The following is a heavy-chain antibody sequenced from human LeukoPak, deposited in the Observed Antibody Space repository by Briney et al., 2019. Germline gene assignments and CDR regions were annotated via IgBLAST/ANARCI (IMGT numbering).Heavy chain of an antibody. Sequence: PSETLSLTCAVYGGSFSGYYWSWIRQPPGKGLEWIGEINHSGSTNYNPSLKSRVTISVDTSKNQFSLKLSSVTAADTAVYYCARPGDSGYDFRGAFDYWGQGTLVTVSS. J-gene: IGHJ4*02. V-gene: IGHV4-34*01. CDR3: ARPGDSGYDFRGAFDY. D-gene: IGHD5-12*01. CDR1: GGSFSGYY. CDR2: INHSGST.